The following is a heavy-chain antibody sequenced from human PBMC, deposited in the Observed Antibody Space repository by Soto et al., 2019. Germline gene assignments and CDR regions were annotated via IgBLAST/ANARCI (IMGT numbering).Heavy chain of an antibody. CDR1: GFTFNTYG. D-gene: IGHD4-17*01. V-gene: IGHV3-33*01. CDR3: ATFGDYVFEY. J-gene: IGHJ4*02. CDR2: IWYDGSNK. Sequence: GGSLRLSCAASGFTFNTYGMHWVRQAPGKGLEWVAVIWYDGSNKYYADSVKGRFTISRDNSKNTLYLQMNSLRAEDTAMYYCATFGDYVFEYWGLGTLVTVS.